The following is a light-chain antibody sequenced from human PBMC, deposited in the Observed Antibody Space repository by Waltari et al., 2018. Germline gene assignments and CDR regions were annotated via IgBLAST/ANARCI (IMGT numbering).Light chain of an antibody. CDR1: SLRTSY. J-gene: IGLJ3*02. Sequence: SSELTQDPAVSVALGQTVRFTCKGDSLRTSYATWYQLKPGQAPVLVIYGKDKRPSGIPDRISGYSSGTTSSLTITGAQAEDEADYYCSSRNGRANQVVFAGGTKVTVL. CDR3: SSRNGRANQVV. CDR2: GKD. V-gene: IGLV3-19*01.